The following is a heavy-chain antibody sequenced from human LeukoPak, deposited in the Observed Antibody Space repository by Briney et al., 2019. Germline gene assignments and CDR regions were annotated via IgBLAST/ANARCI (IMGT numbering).Heavy chain of an antibody. J-gene: IGHJ4*02. CDR1: GFTFSSYS. CDR2: ISSGSSYM. CDR3: ARALGSSSDY. D-gene: IGHD1-26*01. V-gene: IGHV3-21*01. Sequence: SGGSLRLSCADSGFTFSSYSMNWVRQAPGKGLEWVSSISSGSSYMFYADSVKGRFTISRDNAKNTLYLQMNSLRAEDTAVYYCARALGSSSDYWGQGTLVTVSS.